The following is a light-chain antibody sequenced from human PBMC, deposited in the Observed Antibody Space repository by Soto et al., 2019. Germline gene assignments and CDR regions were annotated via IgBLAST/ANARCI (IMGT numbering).Light chain of an antibody. J-gene: IGKJ1*01. CDR3: QQYETSLRT. Sequence: EIVLTQSPATLSLSPGERATLSCRASRTVSSSYLAWYQQKPGQAPRLLIYGASSRATGIPDRFSGSGSGTDFTLTISRLEPEDFALYYCQQYETSLRTFGQGTKVDIK. CDR2: GAS. V-gene: IGKV3-20*01. CDR1: RTVSSSY.